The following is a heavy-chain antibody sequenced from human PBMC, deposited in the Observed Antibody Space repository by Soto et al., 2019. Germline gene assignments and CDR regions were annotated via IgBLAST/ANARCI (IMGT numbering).Heavy chain of an antibody. V-gene: IGHV3-21*01. CDR2: ISSSSSYI. D-gene: IGHD3-3*01. CDR1: GFTFSRYS. J-gene: IGHJ6*03. CDR3: ARDRGGGYDFWSGYYTDNRYYYYMDV. Sequence: GGSLRLSCAASGFTFSRYSMNWVRQAPGKGLEWVSSISSSSSYIYYADSVKGRFTISRDNAKNSLYLQMNSLRAEDTAVYYCARDRGGGYDFWSGYYTDNRYYYYMDVWGKGTTVTVSS.